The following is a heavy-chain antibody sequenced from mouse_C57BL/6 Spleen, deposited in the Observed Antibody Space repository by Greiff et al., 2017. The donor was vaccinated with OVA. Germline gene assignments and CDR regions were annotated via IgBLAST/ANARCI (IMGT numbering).Heavy chain of an antibody. CDR3: AREGSYYGSSYV. CDR2: IYPGDGDT. CDR1: GYAFSSSW. D-gene: IGHD1-1*01. Sequence: QVQLQQSGPELVKPGASVKISCKASGYAFSSSWMNWVKQRPGKGLEWIGRIYPGDGDTNYNGKFKGKATLTADKSSSTAYMQLSSLTSEDSAVYFCAREGSYYGSSYVWGTGTTVTVSS. J-gene: IGHJ1*03. V-gene: IGHV1-82*01.